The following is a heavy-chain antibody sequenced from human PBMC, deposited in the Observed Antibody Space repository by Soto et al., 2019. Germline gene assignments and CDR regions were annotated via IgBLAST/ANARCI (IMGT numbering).Heavy chain of an antibody. Sequence: GGPLRLSCAASGFTFSSHGMHWVRQAPGKGLEWVAVIWYDGSNKYYADSVKGRFTISRDNSKNTLYLQMNSLRAEDTAVYYCARGGTPRYSSSHPTLGELSLYPDYWGQGTLVTVSS. CDR1: GFTFSSHG. J-gene: IGHJ4*02. CDR2: IWYDGSNK. CDR3: ARGGTPRYSSSHPTLGELSLYPDY. D-gene: IGHD3-16*02. V-gene: IGHV3-33*01.